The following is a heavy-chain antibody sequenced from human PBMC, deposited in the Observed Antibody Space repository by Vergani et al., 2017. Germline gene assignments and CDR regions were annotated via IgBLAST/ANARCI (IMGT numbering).Heavy chain of an antibody. CDR2: IYPGDSDT. D-gene: IGHD2-2*01. Sequence: EVQLVQSGAEVKKPGESLKISCKGSGYSFTSYWIGWVRQMPGKGLEWMGIIYPGDSDTRYSPSFQGQVTISAGKSISTAYLQWSSLKASDTAMYYCARLSGVVVPAAMFDYWGQGTLVTVSS. V-gene: IGHV5-51*01. CDR3: ARLSGVVVPAAMFDY. J-gene: IGHJ4*02. CDR1: GYSFTSYW.